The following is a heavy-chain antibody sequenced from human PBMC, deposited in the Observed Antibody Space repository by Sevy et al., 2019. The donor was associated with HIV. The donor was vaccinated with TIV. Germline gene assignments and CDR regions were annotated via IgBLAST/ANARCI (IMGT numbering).Heavy chain of an antibody. CDR3: TTAAGGGYYYGMDV. D-gene: IGHD1-26*01. CDR2: ISGSGGST. J-gene: IGHJ6*02. Sequence: GGSLRLSCAASGFTSSNYAMSWVRQAPGKGLEWVSGISGSGGSTYYADSVKGRFTISRDNSKNSLYLQMNSLRAEDTAVYYCTTAAGGGYYYGMDVWGQGTTVTVSS. V-gene: IGHV3-23*01. CDR1: GFTSSNYA.